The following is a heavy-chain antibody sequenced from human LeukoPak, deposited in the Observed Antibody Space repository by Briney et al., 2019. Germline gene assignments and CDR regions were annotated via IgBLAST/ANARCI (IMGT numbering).Heavy chain of an antibody. CDR2: ISDDGRNI. Sequence: GGSLRLSCEASGFTFSAYAMHWVRQTPGKGLQWLAVISDDGRNIHYADSVKGRFTISRDNSKKTLFLQMNSLRSEDTALYYCARDKASNYYYYGMDVWGQGTTVTVSS. J-gene: IGHJ6*02. V-gene: IGHV3-30*04. CDR1: GFTFSAYA. CDR3: ARDKASNYYYYGMDV.